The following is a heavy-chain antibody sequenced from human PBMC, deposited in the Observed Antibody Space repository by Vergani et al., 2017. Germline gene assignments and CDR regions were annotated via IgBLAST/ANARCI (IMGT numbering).Heavy chain of an antibody. Sequence: DVHLAESGGGFFQPGGSLRLSYSASGFSFNSYWMHWVRQVPGKGLLWVSRIKSVGGITDYADSVKGRFTISKDNAQNTLYLQMNSLRVEDTAVYYCANGLELRRPYSDFDYWGQGTLVTVSS. D-gene: IGHD1-7*01. CDR1: GFSFNSYW. V-gene: IGHV3-74*01. J-gene: IGHJ4*02. CDR3: ANGLELRRPYSDFDY. CDR2: IKSVGGIT.